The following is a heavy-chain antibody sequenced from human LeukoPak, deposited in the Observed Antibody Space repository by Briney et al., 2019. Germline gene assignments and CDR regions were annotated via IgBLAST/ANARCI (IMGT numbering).Heavy chain of an antibody. CDR1: GGSISTYY. D-gene: IGHD3-3*01. J-gene: IGHJ4*02. Sequence: TSETLSLTCTVSGGSISTYYWSWIRQPPGKGLEWIGYSYYSGNTVPHPSLKSRVTISVDTSKNQFSLRLRSVTAADTAVYYCARHGGSGSLDYWGQGTLVTVST. V-gene: IGHV4-59*08. CDR3: ARHGGSGSLDY. CDR2: SYYSGNT.